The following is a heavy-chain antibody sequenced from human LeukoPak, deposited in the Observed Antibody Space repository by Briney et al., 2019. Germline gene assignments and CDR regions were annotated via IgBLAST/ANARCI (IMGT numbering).Heavy chain of an antibody. J-gene: IGHJ4*02. Sequence: PAGTLTLSCAASGFTFSSYWMHWVRQAPGKGLVWVSRINSGGSSTSYADSVKGRFTISRDNAKNSLYLQMRSLRAEDTAVYYCARLRYSSSLVDYWGQGTLVSVSS. D-gene: IGHD6-13*01. CDR2: INSGGSST. V-gene: IGHV3-74*01. CDR1: GFTFSSYW. CDR3: ARLRYSSSLVDY.